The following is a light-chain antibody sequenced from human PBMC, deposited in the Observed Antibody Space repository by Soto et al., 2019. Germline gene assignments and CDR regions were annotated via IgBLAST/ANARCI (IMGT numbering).Light chain of an antibody. V-gene: IGKV1-33*01. CDR3: QQYDNVPVT. Sequence: TQMTQSPSSLSASVGDRVTITCLASQDIGNNLNWFQQKSGQAPRLLFFDAFHSDTGVPSRFSGSASGREFTFTINNLQPEDIATYFCQQYDNVPVTFGQGTRLDIK. J-gene: IGKJ5*01. CDR2: DAF. CDR1: QDIGNN.